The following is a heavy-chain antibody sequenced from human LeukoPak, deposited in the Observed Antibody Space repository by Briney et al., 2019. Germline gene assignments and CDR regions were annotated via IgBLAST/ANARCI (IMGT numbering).Heavy chain of an antibody. CDR2: INWNGETI. D-gene: IGHD3-10*01. CDR3: ARGRGDGSGHNRFDP. Sequence: GGSLRLSCAASGFTFDDYAMSWVGQAPGKGLEWVSGINWNGETIGYADSVKGRFLISRDNANNSLYLQMNSLRVEDMALYHCARGRGDGSGHNRFDPWGQGTLVTVSS. J-gene: IGHJ5*02. CDR1: GFTFDDYA. V-gene: IGHV3-20*01.